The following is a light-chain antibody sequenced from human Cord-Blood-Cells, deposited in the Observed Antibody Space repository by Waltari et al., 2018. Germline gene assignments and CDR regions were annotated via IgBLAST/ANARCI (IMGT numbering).Light chain of an antibody. CDR1: TSDAGSTNL. CDR2: EGS. J-gene: IGLJ2*01. V-gene: IGLV2-23*01. Sequence: SPLTQPASVPGSPGQTLALSCTAPTSDAGSTNLVAWYQQHPGQAPKLMIYEGSKRPSGVSNRFSGSKSGNTASLTISGLQAEDEADYYCCSYAGSSTYVVFGGGTKLTVL. CDR3: CSYAGSSTYVV.